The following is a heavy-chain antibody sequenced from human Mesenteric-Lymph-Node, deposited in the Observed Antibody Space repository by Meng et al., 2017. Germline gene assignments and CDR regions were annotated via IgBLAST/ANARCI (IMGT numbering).Heavy chain of an antibody. CDR2: ISGSGGST. Sequence: SLNISCAASGFTFSSYAMSWVRQDPGKGLEWGSAISGSGGSTYYADSVNGRFTISRDTSKNTLYLQMNSLRAEDTDVYYCAKELARWCGEFRENDAFDIWGQGTMVTVSS. D-gene: IGHD3-10*01. CDR1: GFTFSSYA. V-gene: IGHV3-23*01. J-gene: IGHJ3*02. CDR3: AKELARWCGEFRENDAFDI.